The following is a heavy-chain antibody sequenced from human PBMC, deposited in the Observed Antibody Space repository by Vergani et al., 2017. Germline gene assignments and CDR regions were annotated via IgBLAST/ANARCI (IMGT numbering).Heavy chain of an antibody. V-gene: IGHV1-69*01. Sequence: QVQLVQSGAEVKKPGSSVKVSCKASGGTFSSYAISWVRQAPGQGLEWMGGIIPIFGTANYAQKFQGRVTITADESTGTAYIELSSLRSEDTAVYYCAXPRSKGPGIAAAGNYDYWGQGTLVTVSS. CDR2: IIPIFGTA. J-gene: IGHJ4*02. CDR1: GGTFSSYA. CDR3: AXPRSKGPGIAAAGNYDY. D-gene: IGHD6-13*01.